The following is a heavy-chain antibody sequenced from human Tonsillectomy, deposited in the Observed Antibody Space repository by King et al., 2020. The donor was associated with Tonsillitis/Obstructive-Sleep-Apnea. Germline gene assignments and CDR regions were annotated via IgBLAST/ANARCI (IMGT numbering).Heavy chain of an antibody. CDR1: GFTFGDYA. CDR3: TRLPSRLLSTTNDAFDI. V-gene: IGHV3-49*04. CDR2: IRSKAYGGTT. Sequence: VQLVESGGGLVQPGRSLRLSCTASGFTFGDYAMSWVRQAPGKGLEWVGFIRSKAYGGTTEYAASVKGRFTISRDDSKSIAYLQMNSLKTEDTAVYYCTRLPSRLLSTTNDAFDIWGQGKMVTVSS. J-gene: IGHJ3*02. D-gene: IGHD1/OR15-1a*01.